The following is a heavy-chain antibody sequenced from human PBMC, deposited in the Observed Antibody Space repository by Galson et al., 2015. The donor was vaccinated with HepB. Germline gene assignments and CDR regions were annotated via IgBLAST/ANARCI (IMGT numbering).Heavy chain of an antibody. CDR2: IYSGGST. V-gene: IGHV3-66*02. D-gene: IGHD4-17*01. Sequence: SLRLSCAASGFTFSSFAMSWVRQAPGKGLEWVSVIYSGGSTYYADSVKGRFTISRDNSKNTLYLQMNSLRAEDTAVYYCARNFYGDYRWNWFDPWGQGTLVTVSS. J-gene: IGHJ5*02. CDR3: ARNFYGDYRWNWFDP. CDR1: GFTFSSFA.